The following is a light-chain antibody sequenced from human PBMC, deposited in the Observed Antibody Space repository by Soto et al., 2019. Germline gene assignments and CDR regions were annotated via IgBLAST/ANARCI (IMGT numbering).Light chain of an antibody. V-gene: IGLV2-8*01. CDR1: SSDVGGHNH. Sequence: QSALTQPPSASGSPGQSVTISCTGSSSDVGGHNHVSWYQQHPGKAPKLMIYEVSKRPSGVTDRFSGSKSVNTASLTVSGLQAEDEADYYCSSYAGSMNLIFGGGTQLTVL. CDR3: SSYAGSMNLI. CDR2: EVS. J-gene: IGLJ2*01.